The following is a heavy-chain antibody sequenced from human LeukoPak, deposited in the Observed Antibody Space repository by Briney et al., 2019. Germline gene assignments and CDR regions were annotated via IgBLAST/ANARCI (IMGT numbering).Heavy chain of an antibody. CDR3: ARVLYSSSSGTWRSGNWFDP. Sequence: SSETPSLTCTVSGYSISTGYYWGWIRQPPGKGLEWIGSIYYSGSTYYNPSLKSRVTISVDTSKNQFSLKLSSVTAADTAVYYCARVLYSSSSGTWRSGNWFDPWGQGTLVTVSS. CDR1: GYSISTGYY. CDR2: IYYSGST. D-gene: IGHD6-6*01. J-gene: IGHJ5*02. V-gene: IGHV4-38-2*02.